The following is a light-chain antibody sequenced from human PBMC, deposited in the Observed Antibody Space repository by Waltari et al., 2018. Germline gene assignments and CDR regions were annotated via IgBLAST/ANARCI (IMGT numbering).Light chain of an antibody. CDR2: GTS. Sequence: AGQIVTSGSLTWYQQKLGQAPSLLIYGTSSRASGIPDRFSGSGSRTDFTLTISRLEPEDFAVYYCQQYDGEVVTFGGGTKVEI. CDR3: QQYDGEVVT. CDR1: QIVTSGS. J-gene: IGKJ4*01. V-gene: IGKV3-20*01.